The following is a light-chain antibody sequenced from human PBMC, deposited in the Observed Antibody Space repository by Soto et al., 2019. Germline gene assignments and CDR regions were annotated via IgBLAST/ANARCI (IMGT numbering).Light chain of an antibody. V-gene: IGKV3-15*01. J-gene: IGKJ2*01. CDR1: QSVSSK. CDR2: GAS. Sequence: EIVMTQSPVTLSVSAGERATLSCRASQSVSSKLAWYQQKPGQAPRLLIYGASSRATGIPARFSGSGSGTEFTLSISSLQSEDLAVYYCQQYNNWPQTFGQGTKLEIK. CDR3: QQYNNWPQT.